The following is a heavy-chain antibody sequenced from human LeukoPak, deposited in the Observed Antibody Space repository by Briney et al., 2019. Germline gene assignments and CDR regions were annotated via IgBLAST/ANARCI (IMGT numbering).Heavy chain of an antibody. D-gene: IGHD2-2*03. CDR2: ISYDGSNK. V-gene: IGHV3-30*03. CDR3: ARDLAYGYYYYYYGMDV. J-gene: IGHJ6*02. CDR1: GFTFSSYG. Sequence: PGGSLRLSCAASGFTFSSYGMHWVRQAPGKGLEWVAVISYDGSNKYYADSVKGRFTISRDNSKNTLYLQMNSLRAEDTAVYYCARDLAYGYYYYYYGMDVWGQGTTVTVSS.